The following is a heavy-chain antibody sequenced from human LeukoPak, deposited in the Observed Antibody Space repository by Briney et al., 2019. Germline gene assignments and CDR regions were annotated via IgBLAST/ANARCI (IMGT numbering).Heavy chain of an antibody. J-gene: IGHJ4*02. D-gene: IGHD6-13*01. CDR2: TYYRSKWHS. Sequence: SQTLSLTCAISGDSVSSNSVTWNWIRQSPSRGLEWLGRTYYRSKWHSDYALSVKGRITIKPDTSKNQFSLQLNSVTPEDTAMYYCGRVGSSWYLDYWGQGILVTVSS. CDR1: GDSVSSNSVT. CDR3: GRVGSSWYLDY. V-gene: IGHV6-1*01.